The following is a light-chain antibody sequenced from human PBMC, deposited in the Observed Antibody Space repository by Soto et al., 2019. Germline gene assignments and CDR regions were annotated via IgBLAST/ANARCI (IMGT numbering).Light chain of an antibody. V-gene: IGLV2-14*01. J-gene: IGLJ2*01. CDR2: DVS. CDR3: SSYTSGSTLV. Sequence: QSALTQPASVSGSPGQSITISCTGTSSDVGGYNYVSWYQQHPGKAPKLMIYDVSNRPSGVSNRFSGSKSGNTASLTISGLQAEDEDDYYCSSYTSGSTLVFGGGTQLTVL. CDR1: SSDVGGYNY.